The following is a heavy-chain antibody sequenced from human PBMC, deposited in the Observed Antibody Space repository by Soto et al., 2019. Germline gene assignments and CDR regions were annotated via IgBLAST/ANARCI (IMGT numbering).Heavy chain of an antibody. V-gene: IGHV3-43D*04. CDR1: SFTFDDYA. Sequence: GFLKLSCAAASFTFDDYAMHWVGPAPGKGLEWFSLISWDGGSTYYADSVKGRFTISRDNSKNSLYLQMNSLRAEDTALYYCAKDMGPYYSSSWYVVDYWGQGTLVTVSS. CDR2: ISWDGGST. D-gene: IGHD6-13*01. CDR3: AKDMGPYYSSSWYVVDY. J-gene: IGHJ4*02.